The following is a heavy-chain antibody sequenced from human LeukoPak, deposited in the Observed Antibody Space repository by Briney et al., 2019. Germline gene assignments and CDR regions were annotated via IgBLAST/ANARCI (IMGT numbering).Heavy chain of an antibody. J-gene: IGHJ3*02. CDR3: ARDGRYELADAFDI. CDR1: GGSISSGGYY. D-gene: IGHD1-26*01. Sequence: PSETLSLTCTVSGGSISSGGYYRSWIRQPPGKGLEWIGYIYHSGSTYYNPSLKSRVTMSVDTSKNQFSLKLSSVTAADTAVYYCARDGRYELADAFDIWGQGTMVTVSS. CDR2: IYHSGST. V-gene: IGHV4-30-2*01.